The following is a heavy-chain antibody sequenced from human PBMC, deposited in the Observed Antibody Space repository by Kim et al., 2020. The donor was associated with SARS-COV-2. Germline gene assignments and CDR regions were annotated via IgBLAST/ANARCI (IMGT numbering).Heavy chain of an antibody. CDR1: GGSFSGYY. CDR3: ARAVLLFRYYYGMDV. Sequence: SETLSLTCAVYGGSFSGYYWSWIRQPPGKGLEWIGEINHSGSTNYNPSLKSRVTISVDTSKNQFSLKLSSVTAADTAVYYCARAVLLFRYYYGMDVWGQGTTVTVSS. J-gene: IGHJ6*02. CDR2: INHSGST. V-gene: IGHV4-34*01. D-gene: IGHD1-26*01.